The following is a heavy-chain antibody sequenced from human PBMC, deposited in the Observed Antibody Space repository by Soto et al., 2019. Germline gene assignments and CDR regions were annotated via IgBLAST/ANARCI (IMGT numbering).Heavy chain of an antibody. J-gene: IGHJ4*02. Sequence: GGSLRLSCAASGFTFSSYAMSWVRQAPGKGLEWVSAISGSGGSTYYADSVKGRFTISRDNSKNTLYLQMNSLRAEDTAVYYCAKDHIVVVTALLYYFDYWGQGTLVTVSS. CDR3: AKDHIVVVTALLYYFDY. V-gene: IGHV3-23*01. CDR1: GFTFSSYA. CDR2: ISGSGGST. D-gene: IGHD2-21*02.